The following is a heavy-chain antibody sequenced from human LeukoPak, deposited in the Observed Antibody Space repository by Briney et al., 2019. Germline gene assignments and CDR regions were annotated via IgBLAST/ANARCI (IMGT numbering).Heavy chain of an antibody. V-gene: IGHV1-46*01. CDR3: ARGGRNDLMEGAFDI. Sequence: ASVKVSCKASGYTFTSYYMHWVRQAPGQGLEWMGIINPSGGSTSYAQKFQGRVTMTRDMSTSTVYMELSSLRSEDTAVYYCARGGRNDLMEGAFDIWGQGTMVTVSS. CDR1: GYTFTSYY. J-gene: IGHJ3*02. CDR2: INPSGGST. D-gene: IGHD1-1*01.